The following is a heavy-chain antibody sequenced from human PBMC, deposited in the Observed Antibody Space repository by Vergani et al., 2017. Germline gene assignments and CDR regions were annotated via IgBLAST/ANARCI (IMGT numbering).Heavy chain of an antibody. CDR3: ARLGYYYGSGGMDV. Sequence: QVQLQESGPGLVKPSETLSLTCTVSGGSISSYYWSWIRQPPGKGLEWIGYIYYSGSTNYNPSLKSPVTISVDTSKNQFSLKLSSVTAADTAVYYFARLGYYYGSGGMDVWGQGTTVTVSS. CDR2: IYYSGST. CDR1: GGSISSYY. V-gene: IGHV4-59*01. D-gene: IGHD3-10*01. J-gene: IGHJ6*02.